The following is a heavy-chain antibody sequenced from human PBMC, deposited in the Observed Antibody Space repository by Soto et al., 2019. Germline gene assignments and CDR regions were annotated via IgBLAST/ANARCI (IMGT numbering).Heavy chain of an antibody. J-gene: IGHJ6*02. D-gene: IGHD3-9*01. CDR1: GYSFTSYW. Sequence: PGESLKISCKGSGYSFTSYWISWVRQMPGKGLEWMGRIDPSDSYTNYSPSFQGHVTISADKSISTAYLQWSSLKASDTAMYYCARLHQRGYILTGYSHYYYYGMDVWGQGTTVTVSS. V-gene: IGHV5-10-1*01. CDR3: ARLHQRGYILTGYSHYYYYGMDV. CDR2: IDPSDSYT.